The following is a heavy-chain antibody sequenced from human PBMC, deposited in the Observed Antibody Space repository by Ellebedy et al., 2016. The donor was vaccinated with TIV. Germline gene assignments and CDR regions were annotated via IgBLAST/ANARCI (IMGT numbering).Heavy chain of an antibody. CDR1: GFTFGTFG. D-gene: IGHD5-18*01. CDR2: IWSDGNNK. Sequence: PGGSLRLSCAASGFTFGTFGIHWVRQAPGKGLEWVAVIWSDGNNKYYADFVKGRFTVSRDNSKNTSYLQMNSLRADDTAVYYCARVHCGSVSCYGWDLDYWGQGTLVTVSS. J-gene: IGHJ4*02. CDR3: ARVHCGSVSCYGWDLDY. V-gene: IGHV3-33*08.